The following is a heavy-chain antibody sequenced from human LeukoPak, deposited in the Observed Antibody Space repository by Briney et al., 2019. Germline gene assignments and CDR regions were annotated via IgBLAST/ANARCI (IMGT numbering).Heavy chain of an antibody. CDR2: INHSGST. J-gene: IGHJ4*02. D-gene: IGHD6-19*01. V-gene: IGHV4-39*01. CDR3: ARQGAVAGAHFDY. Sequence: SETLSLTCTVSGGSISSGSYYWSWIRQPPGKGLEWIGEINHSGSTNYNPSLKSRVTISVDTSKNQFSLKLSSVTAADTAVYYCARQGAVAGAHFDYWGQGTLVTVSS. CDR1: GGSISSGSYY.